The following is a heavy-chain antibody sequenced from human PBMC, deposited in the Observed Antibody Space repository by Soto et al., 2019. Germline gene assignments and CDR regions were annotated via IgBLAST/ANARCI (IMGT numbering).Heavy chain of an antibody. J-gene: IGHJ6*02. CDR1: GFTFSSYG. D-gene: IGHD1-26*01. CDR2: ISYDGSNK. CDR3: AQVQAKLLLYYGMDV. Sequence: QVQLVESGGGVVQPGRSLRLSCAASGFTFSSYGMHWVRQAPGKGLEWVAVISYDGSNKYYADSVKGRFTISRDNSKNTLYLQMNSLRAEDTAVYYCAQVQAKLLLYYGMDVWGQGTTVTVSS. V-gene: IGHV3-30*18.